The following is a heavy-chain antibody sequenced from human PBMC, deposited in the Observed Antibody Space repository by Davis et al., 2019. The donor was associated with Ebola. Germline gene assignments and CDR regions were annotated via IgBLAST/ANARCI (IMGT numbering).Heavy chain of an antibody. Sequence: PGGSLRLSCAASGFTFSSYAMSWVRQAPGKGLEWVSRISAIGGDTYYADSVKGRFTISRDNSKNTLYLQMNSLRAEDTAVYYCAKDTTAAALDYWGQGTLVTVSS. CDR3: AKDTTAAALDY. J-gene: IGHJ4*02. V-gene: IGHV3-23*01. CDR2: ISAIGGDT. CDR1: GFTFSSYA. D-gene: IGHD6-13*01.